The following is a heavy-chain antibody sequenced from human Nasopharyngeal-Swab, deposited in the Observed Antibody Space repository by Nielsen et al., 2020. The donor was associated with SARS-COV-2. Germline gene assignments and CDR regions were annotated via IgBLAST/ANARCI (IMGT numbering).Heavy chain of an antibody. J-gene: IGHJ4*02. CDR2: ISGDSDST. Sequence: GESLKISCAASGFTFRSYAISWVRQAPGKGLEWVSVISGDSDSTYYTDSVRGRFTISRDNSKNTLNLRMNSLRAEDTAVYYCARGNGSYYLYIWDNWGQGTLVTVSS. V-gene: IGHV3-23*01. CDR1: GFTFRSYA. CDR3: ARGNGSYYLYIWDN. D-gene: IGHD1-26*01.